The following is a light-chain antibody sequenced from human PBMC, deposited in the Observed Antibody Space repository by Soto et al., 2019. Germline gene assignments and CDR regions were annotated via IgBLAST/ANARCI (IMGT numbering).Light chain of an antibody. CDR3: QQYGSSALN. J-gene: IGKJ4*01. Sequence: EIVFTQSPGTPFFSSGGKDPFFFRARQSVSSSYLVWYQQRPGQPPRLLIYGTSNRAAGIPDRFTGTGSGTDFTLTIYRLEPEDSAVYYCQQYGSSALNFGGGTKV. CDR2: GTS. CDR1: QSVSSSY. V-gene: IGKV3-20*01.